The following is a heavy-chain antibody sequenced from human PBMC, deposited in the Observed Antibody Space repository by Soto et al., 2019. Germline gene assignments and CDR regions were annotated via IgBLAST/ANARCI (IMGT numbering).Heavy chain of an antibody. CDR1: GFTFTSYG. V-gene: IGHV3-30*18. Sequence: GGSLRLSCAASGFTFTSYGMHWVRQAPGKGLEWVAVISYDGSNKYYADSVKGRFTISRDNSKNTLDLQMSSLRAEDTAVYFCAKRKYCPSTTCFDYWGQGTQVTVSS. CDR3: AKRKYCPSTTCFDY. D-gene: IGHD2-2*01. J-gene: IGHJ4*02. CDR2: ISYDGSNK.